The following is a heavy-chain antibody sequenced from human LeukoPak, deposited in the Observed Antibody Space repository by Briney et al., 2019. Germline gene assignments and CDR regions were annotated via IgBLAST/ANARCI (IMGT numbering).Heavy chain of an antibody. J-gene: IGHJ4*02. CDR1: GFSFSDYG. V-gene: IGHV3-30*02. CDR2: IRYDGSNK. Sequence: GGSLRLSCAASGFSFSDYGMHWVRQAPAKGLEWVAFIRYDGSNKYYADSVKGRFTISRDNSKNTLYLQMNSLGAEDTAVYYCAKDEVPAASFDYWGQGTLVTVSS. D-gene: IGHD2-2*01. CDR3: AKDEVPAASFDY.